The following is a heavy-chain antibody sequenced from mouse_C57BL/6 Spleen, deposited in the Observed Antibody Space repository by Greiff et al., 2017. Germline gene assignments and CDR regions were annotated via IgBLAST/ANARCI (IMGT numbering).Heavy chain of an antibody. CDR3: ARRYDGHLYAMDY. CDR1: GFTFSSYT. J-gene: IGHJ4*01. CDR2: ISGGGGNT. V-gene: IGHV5-9*01. D-gene: IGHD2-14*01. Sequence: EVKVVESGGGLVKPGGSLKLSCAASGFTFSSYTMSWVRQTPEKRLEWVATISGGGGNTYYPDSVKGRFTISRDNAKNTLYLQMSSLRSEDTALYYCARRYDGHLYAMDYWGQGTSVTVSS.